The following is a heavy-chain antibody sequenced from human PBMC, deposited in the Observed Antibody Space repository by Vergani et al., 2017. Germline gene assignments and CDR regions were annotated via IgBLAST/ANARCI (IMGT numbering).Heavy chain of an antibody. Sequence: QVQLQESGPGLVKPSQTLSLTCTVSGGSISSGGYYWSWIRQHPGKGLEWIGYIYYSGSTYYNPSLTSRVTISVDTSKNQCSLKLSSVTAADTAVYYCARNPPLWFGELSLTYFDYWGQGTLVTVSS. CDR3: ARNPPLWFGELSLTYFDY. V-gene: IGHV4-31*03. CDR1: GGSISSGGYY. D-gene: IGHD3-10*01. J-gene: IGHJ4*02. CDR2: IYYSGST.